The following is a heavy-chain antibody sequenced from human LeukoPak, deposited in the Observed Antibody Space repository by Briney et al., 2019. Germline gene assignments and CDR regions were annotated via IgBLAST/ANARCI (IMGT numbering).Heavy chain of an antibody. CDR3: ATIDYGGNANWYFDL. CDR1: GGSFSGYY. D-gene: IGHD4-23*01. J-gene: IGHJ2*01. Sequence: SETLSLTCAVYGGSFSGYYWSCIRQPPGKGLEWIGEINHSGSTYYNPSLKSRVTISVDTSKNQFSLKLSSVTAADTAVYYCATIDYGGNANWYFDLWGRGTLVTVSS. V-gene: IGHV4-34*01. CDR2: INHSGST.